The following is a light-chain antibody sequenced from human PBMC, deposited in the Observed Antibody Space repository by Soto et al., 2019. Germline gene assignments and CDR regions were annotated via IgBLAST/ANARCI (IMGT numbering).Light chain of an antibody. CDR2: WTS. CDR3: QQYNTSSWT. J-gene: IGKJ5*01. V-gene: IGKV3-20*01. Sequence: EIVLTQSPATLSLSPGERATIPCRASQSVGSSYLAWYQQKPGQAPRVLIYWTSSRATGSPDRFSGSGAGTDFTLTISRLEPEDFAVYYCQQYNTSSWTFGQGTRLDI. CDR1: QSVGSSY.